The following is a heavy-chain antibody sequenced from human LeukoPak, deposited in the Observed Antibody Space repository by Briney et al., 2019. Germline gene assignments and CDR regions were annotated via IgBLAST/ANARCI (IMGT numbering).Heavy chain of an antibody. CDR3: ARDKIVGATNFDF. D-gene: IGHD1-26*01. CDR1: GVTFSSHW. V-gene: IGHV3-7*01. Sequence: GGSLRLSCVVSGVTFSSHWMSWVRQAPGKGLEWVANIKQDGSERYYVDSVKGRFTISRDNAKNSLYLQMNSLRAEDTAVYYCARDKIVGATNFDFWGQGTLVTVSS. J-gene: IGHJ4*02. CDR2: IKQDGSER.